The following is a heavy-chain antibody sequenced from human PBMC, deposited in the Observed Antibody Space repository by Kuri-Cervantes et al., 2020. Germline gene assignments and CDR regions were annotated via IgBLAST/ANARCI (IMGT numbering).Heavy chain of an antibody. V-gene: IGHV4-61*01. Sequence: GSLRLSCTVAGGSVSSGSYYWSWIRQPPGKGLEWIGYIYYSGSTNYNPSLKSRVTISVDTSKNQFSLKLSSVTAADTAVYYCARVRVRYFDWFSPHDYDYGMDVWGQGTTVTVSS. CDR1: GGSVSSGSYY. D-gene: IGHD3-9*01. CDR2: IYYSGST. J-gene: IGHJ6*02. CDR3: ARVRVRYFDWFSPHDYDYGMDV.